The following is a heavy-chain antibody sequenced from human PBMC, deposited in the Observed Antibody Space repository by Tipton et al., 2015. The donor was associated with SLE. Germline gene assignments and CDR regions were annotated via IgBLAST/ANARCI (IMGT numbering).Heavy chain of an antibody. J-gene: IGHJ3*02. CDR3: AKGLSTHDFDI. D-gene: IGHD2-2*01. CDR1: GFTFGDYA. CDR2: ISGSGGST. V-gene: IGHV3-23*01. Sequence: GSLRLSCTASGFTFGDYAMCWVRQAPGKGLEWVSAISGSGGSTYYADSVKGRFTISRDNSKNTLYLQMNSLRAEDTAVYYCAKGLSTHDFDIWGQGTMVTVSS.